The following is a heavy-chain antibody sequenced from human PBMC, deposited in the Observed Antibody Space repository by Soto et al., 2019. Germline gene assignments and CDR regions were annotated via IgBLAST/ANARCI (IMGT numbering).Heavy chain of an antibody. J-gene: IGHJ3*01. CDR3: ARDGLDSVFDV. CDR2: IWYDGTIK. Sequence: QAQLVESGGGVVQPGGSLRLSCAASGFTFSANGIHWVRQAPGKGLEWVALIWYDGTIKYYADSEKGRFTISRDNSKNTAWLQVSSLRVEDTAKYYCARDGLDSVFDVWGQGTTVTVSS. D-gene: IGHD3-9*01. V-gene: IGHV3-33*01. CDR1: GFTFSANG.